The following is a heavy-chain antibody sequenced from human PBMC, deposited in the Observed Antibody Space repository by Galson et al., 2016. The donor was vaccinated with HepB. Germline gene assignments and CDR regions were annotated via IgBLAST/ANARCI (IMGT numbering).Heavy chain of an antibody. J-gene: IGHJ5*02. CDR3: ARDQGSGGWNKGWFDP. V-gene: IGHV3-23*01. CDR2: MSGSDAST. Sequence: SLRLSCAASGFAFSSYAMSWVRQAPGKGLEWVSGMSGSDASTYYADSVKGRFTISRDTSKNTLYLRMDSLRDEDTAVYYCARDQGSGGWNKGWFDPWGQGTLVTVSS. D-gene: IGHD1/OR15-1a*01. CDR1: GFAFSSYA.